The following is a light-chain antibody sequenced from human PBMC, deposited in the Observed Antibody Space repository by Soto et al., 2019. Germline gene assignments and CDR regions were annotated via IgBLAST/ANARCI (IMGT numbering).Light chain of an antibody. CDR2: GIS. J-gene: IGKJ2*01. Sequence: EMVLTQSPATLSLSPGERVTLSCRASQSVSNSLVWYQQKAGQAPRLRLYGISYRATGVPARFSGSGSGTDFTLRISSLEPEDFAIYYCQQGSDWPPTYTFGQGTKLEIK. CDR1: QSVSNS. V-gene: IGKV3-11*01. CDR3: QQGSDWPPTYT.